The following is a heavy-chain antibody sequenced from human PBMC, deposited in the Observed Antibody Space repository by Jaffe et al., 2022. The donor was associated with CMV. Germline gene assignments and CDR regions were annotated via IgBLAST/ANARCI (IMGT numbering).Heavy chain of an antibody. V-gene: IGHV4-39*01. D-gene: IGHD3-10*01. CDR2: IYYSGST. J-gene: IGHJ4*02. Sequence: QLQLQESGPGLVKPSETLSLTCTVSGGSISSGSYYWGYIRQPPGKGLEWIATIYYSGSTYYNPSLKSRVTISIDTSKNQFSLTLNSVTAADTAVYYCARRAAYGSGSYFDYWGQGTLVTVSS. CDR1: GGSISSGSYY. CDR3: ARRAAYGSGSYFDY.